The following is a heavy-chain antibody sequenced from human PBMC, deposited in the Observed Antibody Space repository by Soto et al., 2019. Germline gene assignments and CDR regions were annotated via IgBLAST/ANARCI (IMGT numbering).Heavy chain of an antibody. D-gene: IGHD2-15*01. CDR1: GGAIGGYF. V-gene: IGHV4-59*01. CDR2: IYHTVNT. CDR3: ARLQYTVVTALDI. J-gene: IGHJ3*02. Sequence: SETLSLTCSLSGGAIGGYFWSWIRQAPGKGPELVGYIYHTVNTNYNPALKSRVTISMDTSENQLSLQLSSVTAADTAVYYCARLQYTVVTALDIWGQGTMVTVSS.